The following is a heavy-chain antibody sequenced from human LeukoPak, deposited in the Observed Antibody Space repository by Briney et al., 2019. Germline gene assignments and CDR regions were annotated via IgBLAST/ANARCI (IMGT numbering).Heavy chain of an antibody. CDR3: ARDRHTAMVYYYYYMDV. D-gene: IGHD5-18*01. CDR2: MWDDGTNE. V-gene: IGHV3-33*01. Sequence: GGSLRLSCTASGFNFGVYGMHWVRQAPGKGLEWVAVMWDDGTNENYVESVKGRFTISRDNGKRTLYLQMNSLIDEDTAVYYCARDRHTAMVYYYYYMDVWGTGTTVTVSS. CDR1: GFNFGVYG. J-gene: IGHJ6*03.